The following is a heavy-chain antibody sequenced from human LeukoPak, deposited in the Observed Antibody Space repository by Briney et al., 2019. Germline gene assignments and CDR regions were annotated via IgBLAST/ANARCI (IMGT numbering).Heavy chain of an antibody. CDR3: ARHGGRRGYSGSDYERYSMDV. V-gene: IGHV4-59*08. Sequence: PSETLSLTCTVSGGSISSYYWSWIRQPPGKGLEWIGDIYYSGSTNYNPSLKSRVTISVDTSKNQFSLKLSSVTAADTAVYYCARHGGRRGYSGSDYERYSMDVCGQGTTVTVSS. J-gene: IGHJ6*02. CDR1: GGSISSYY. D-gene: IGHD5-12*01. CDR2: IYYSGST.